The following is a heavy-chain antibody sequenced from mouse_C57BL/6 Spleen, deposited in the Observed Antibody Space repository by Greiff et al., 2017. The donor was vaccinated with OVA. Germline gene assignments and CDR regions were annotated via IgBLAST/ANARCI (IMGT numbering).Heavy chain of an antibody. CDR1: GYTFTSYD. D-gene: IGHD1-1*01. CDR3: ARSGGSTTLYAMDY. Sequence: QVQLKESGPELVKPGASVKLSCKASGYTFTSYDINWVKQRPGQGLEWIGWIYPRDGSTKYNEKFKGKATLTVDTSSSTAYMELHSLTSEDSAVYFCARSGGSTTLYAMDYWGQGTSVTVSS. CDR2: IYPRDGST. V-gene: IGHV1-85*01. J-gene: IGHJ4*01.